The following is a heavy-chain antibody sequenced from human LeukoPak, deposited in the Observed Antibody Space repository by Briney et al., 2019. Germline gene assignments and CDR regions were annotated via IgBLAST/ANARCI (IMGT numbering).Heavy chain of an antibody. CDR2: ISSSSSTI. J-gene: IGHJ4*02. D-gene: IGHD1-26*01. CDR1: GFTFSSYS. CDR3: ARDLGELELYYFDY. V-gene: IGHV3-48*02. Sequence: GGSLRLSCAASGFTFSSYSMNWVRQAPGKGLEWVSYISSSSSTIYYADSVKGRFTISRDNAKNSLYLQMHSLRDEDTAVYYCARDLGELELYYFDYWGQGTLVTVSS.